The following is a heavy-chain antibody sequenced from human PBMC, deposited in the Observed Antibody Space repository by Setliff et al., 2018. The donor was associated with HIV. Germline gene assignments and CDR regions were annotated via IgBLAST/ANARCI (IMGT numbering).Heavy chain of an antibody. CDR3: ARETEVKGYYDSSGSWGLGY. CDR1: GYTLTEVS. V-gene: IGHV1-24*01. Sequence: GASVKVSCKVSGYTLTEVSVHWVRQAPGKGLEWMGYFDPQDGETVYAQKFQGRVTMTEETSTDTAYMEMSSLRSDDTAVYYCARETEVKGYYDSSGSWGLGYWGQGTLVTVSS. D-gene: IGHD3-22*01. CDR2: FDPQDGET. J-gene: IGHJ4*02.